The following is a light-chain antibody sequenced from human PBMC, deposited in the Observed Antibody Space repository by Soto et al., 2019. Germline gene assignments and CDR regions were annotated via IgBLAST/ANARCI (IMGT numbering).Light chain of an antibody. V-gene: IGKV3-15*01. J-gene: IGKJ5*01. Sequence: EIVMTQSPATLSVSPGGRATLCCRASQSISDTLAWYQQKPGQAPRLLIYSASRRATGFPARFSGSGSGTEFTLTISSLQSEDFAVYYCQQYNNWPPITFGQGTRLEIK. CDR2: SAS. CDR1: QSISDT. CDR3: QQYNNWPPIT.